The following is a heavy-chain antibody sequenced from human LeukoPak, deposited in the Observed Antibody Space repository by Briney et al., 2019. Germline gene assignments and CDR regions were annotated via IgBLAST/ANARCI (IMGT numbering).Heavy chain of an antibody. Sequence: SQTLSLTCAISGDSVSSNSAAWNWIRQSPSRGLEWLGRTYYRSKWYNDYAVSVKSRITINPDTSKNQFSLQLNSVTPEDTAVYYCARGAEYYGSGSYYTELKPLYYFDYWGQGTLVTVSS. J-gene: IGHJ4*02. CDR1: GDSVSSNSAA. CDR2: TYYRSKWYN. D-gene: IGHD3-10*01. CDR3: ARGAEYYGSGSYYTELKPLYYFDY. V-gene: IGHV6-1*01.